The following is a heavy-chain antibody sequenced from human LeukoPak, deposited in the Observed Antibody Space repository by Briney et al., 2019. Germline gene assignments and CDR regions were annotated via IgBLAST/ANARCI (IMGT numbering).Heavy chain of an antibody. J-gene: IGHJ4*02. Sequence: GGSLRLSCAASGFTFDDYTMHWVCQAPGKGLEWVSLISWDGGSTYYADSVKGRFTISRDNSKNSLYLQMNSLRTEDTALYYCAKDRRRIAAAGILDYWGQGTLVTVSS. V-gene: IGHV3-43*01. CDR1: GFTFDDYT. CDR3: AKDRRRIAAAGILDY. CDR2: ISWDGGST. D-gene: IGHD6-13*01.